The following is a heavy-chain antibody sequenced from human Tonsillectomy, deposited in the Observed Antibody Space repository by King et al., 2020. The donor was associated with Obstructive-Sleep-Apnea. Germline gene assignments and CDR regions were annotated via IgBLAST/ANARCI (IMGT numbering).Heavy chain of an antibody. CDR2: INHSGGT. Sequence: VQLQQWGAGLLKPSETLSLTCAVYGGSLSGYYWSWIRQPPGKGLEWSGGINHSGGTNYNPSLKSRVTISGDTPKNQFSLKVTSVTAADTAVYYCAREKSSSWDPFDFWGRGTLVTVSS. CDR1: GGSLSGYY. CDR3: AREKSSSWDPFDF. J-gene: IGHJ4*02. D-gene: IGHD2-15*01. V-gene: IGHV4-34*01.